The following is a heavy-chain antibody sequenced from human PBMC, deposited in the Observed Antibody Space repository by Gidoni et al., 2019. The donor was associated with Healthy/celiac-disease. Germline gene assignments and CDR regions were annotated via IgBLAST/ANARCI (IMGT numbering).Heavy chain of an antibody. CDR1: GFPFSRYA. Sequence: EVQLLESGGGLVQPGGSLRPSCAASGFPFSRYAMSWVRPAPGKGLEWVSAISGSGGSTYYADSVKGRFTISRDNSKNTLYLQMNSLRTEDTAVYYCAKVYRELGSPRYFDLWGRGTLVTVSS. CDR2: ISGSGGST. D-gene: IGHD7-27*01. V-gene: IGHV3-23*01. J-gene: IGHJ2*01. CDR3: AKVYRELGSPRYFDL.